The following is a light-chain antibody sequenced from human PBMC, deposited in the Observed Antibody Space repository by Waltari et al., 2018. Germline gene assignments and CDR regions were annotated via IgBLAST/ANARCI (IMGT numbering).Light chain of an antibody. V-gene: IGKV3-20*01. J-gene: IGKJ1*01. Sequence: EIVLTQSPGTLSLSPGERVTLSCRASQSVGRTLVWYQQKPSQAPRLLMYGASIRATGIPDRFSGSGSGTDFSLTISRLEPEDFAVYYCQHYVRLPVTFGQGTKVEIK. CDR3: QHYVRLPVT. CDR2: GAS. CDR1: QSVGRT.